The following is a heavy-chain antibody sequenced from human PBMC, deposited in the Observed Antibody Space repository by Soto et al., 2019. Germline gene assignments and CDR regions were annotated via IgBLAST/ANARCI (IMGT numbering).Heavy chain of an antibody. CDR3: ARDTEQWLVWGYGMDV. V-gene: IGHV1-69*08. J-gene: IGHJ6*02. D-gene: IGHD6-19*01. CDR2: IIPILGIE. Sequence: QIQLVQSGAEVKKPGSSMKVSCKASGCTFSSYTISWVRHAPGQGLEWMGRIIPILGIENYAQKFQGRVTITADKSTSTAYMELSSLRSEDTAVYYCARDTEQWLVWGYGMDVWGQGTTVTVSS. CDR1: GCTFSSYT.